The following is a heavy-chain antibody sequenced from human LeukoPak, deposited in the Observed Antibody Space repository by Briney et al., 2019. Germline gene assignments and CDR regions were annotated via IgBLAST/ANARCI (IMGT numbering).Heavy chain of an antibody. D-gene: IGHD2-21*02. J-gene: IGHJ3*02. CDR3: ARVGSTDSPHAFDI. Sequence: EGSLRLSCAASGFTFSSYWMDWVRQAPGKGLVWVSGINSDGKMTRYAESVKGRFTISRDNAKNTLYLQMNSLRAEDTSVYYCARVGSTDSPHAFDIWGQGTMVTVSS. CDR2: INSDGKMT. V-gene: IGHV3-74*01. CDR1: GFTFSSYW.